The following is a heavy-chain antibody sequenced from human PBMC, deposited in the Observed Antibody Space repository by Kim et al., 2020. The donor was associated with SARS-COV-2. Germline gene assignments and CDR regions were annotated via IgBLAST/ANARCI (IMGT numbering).Heavy chain of an antibody. D-gene: IGHD3-22*01. J-gene: IGHJ6*02. CDR1: GFTFSSYA. CDR2: ISYDGSNK. V-gene: IGHV3-30*04. CDR3: ARGHIPMGGDYYDSSGYSYYYGMDV. Sequence: GGSLSLSCAASGFTFSSYAMHWVRQAPGKGLEWVAVISYDGSNKYYADSVKGRFTISRDNSKNTLYLQMNSLRAEDTAVYYCARGHIPMGGDYYDSSGYSYYYGMDVWGQGTTVTVSS.